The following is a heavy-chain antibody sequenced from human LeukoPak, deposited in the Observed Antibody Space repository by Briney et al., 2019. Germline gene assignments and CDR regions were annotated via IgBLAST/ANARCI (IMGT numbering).Heavy chain of an antibody. J-gene: IGHJ4*02. D-gene: IGHD1-7*01. V-gene: IGHV3-30*03. Sequence: QPGGSLRLSCAASGFTFSSHGMHWVRQTPGKGLEWVAVISYDGSNKYHADSVKGRFTISRDNSKNTLYLQMDSLRPEDTAVYYCARSPRGTSPFDYWGQGTLVTVSS. CDR2: ISYDGSNK. CDR3: ARSPRGTSPFDY. CDR1: GFTFSSHG.